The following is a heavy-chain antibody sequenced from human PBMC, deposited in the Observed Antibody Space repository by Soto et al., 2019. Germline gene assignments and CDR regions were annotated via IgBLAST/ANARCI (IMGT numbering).Heavy chain of an antibody. Sequence: EDLSLTCAVYRGSFIVYYCIWIRQPPGRGLEWIGEIDHSGGNNYNPSLKSRATISVDTSKNQFSLTLTSVTAADTAVYYGAREDSYGWSGESWDVWGQGTTVTISS. CDR1: RGSFIVYY. CDR2: IDHSGGN. J-gene: IGHJ6*02. D-gene: IGHD6-19*01. CDR3: AREDSYGWSGESWDV. V-gene: IGHV4-34*01.